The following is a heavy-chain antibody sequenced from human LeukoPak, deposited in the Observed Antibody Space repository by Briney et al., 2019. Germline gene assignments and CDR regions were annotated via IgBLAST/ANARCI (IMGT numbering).Heavy chain of an antibody. D-gene: IGHD2-15*01. CDR1: GGTFSSYA. J-gene: IGHJ4*02. Sequence: SVKVSCKASGGTFSSYAISWVRQAPGQGLEWMGGIIPIFGTANYAQKFQGRVTITADESTSTAYMELSSLRSEDTAVYYCARVTPYCSGGSCYPNYFDYWGQGTLVTVSS. CDR2: IIPIFGTA. V-gene: IGHV1-69*13. CDR3: ARVTPYCSGGSCYPNYFDY.